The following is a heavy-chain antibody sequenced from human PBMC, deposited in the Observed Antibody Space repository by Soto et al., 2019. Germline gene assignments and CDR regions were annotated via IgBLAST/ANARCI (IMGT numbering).Heavy chain of an antibody. CDR1: GGSISSYY. CDR3: ARVRGYSYGYGSFDY. J-gene: IGHJ4*02. V-gene: IGHV4-59*01. Sequence: QVQLQESGPGLVKPSETLSLTCTVYGGSISSYYWSWIRQPPGKGLEWIGYIYYSGSTNYNPSLKSRVTISVDTSKKQFSLKLSSVTAADTAVYYCARVRGYSYGYGSFDYWGQGTLVTVSS. CDR2: IYYSGST. D-gene: IGHD5-18*01.